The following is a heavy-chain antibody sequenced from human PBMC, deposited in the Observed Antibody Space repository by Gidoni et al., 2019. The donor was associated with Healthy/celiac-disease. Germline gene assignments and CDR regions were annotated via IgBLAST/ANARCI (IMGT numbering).Heavy chain of an antibody. CDR3: AKHDLPGDYVWGSSLIDY. D-gene: IGHD3-16*01. Sequence: DSVKGRFTISRDNSKNTLYLQMNSLRAEDTAVYYCAKHDLPGDYVWGSSLIDYWGQGTLVTVSS. V-gene: IGHV3-23*01. J-gene: IGHJ4*02.